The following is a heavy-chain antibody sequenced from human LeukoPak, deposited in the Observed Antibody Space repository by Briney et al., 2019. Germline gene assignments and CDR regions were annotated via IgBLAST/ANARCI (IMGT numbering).Heavy chain of an antibody. CDR1: GGTFSSYA. D-gene: IGHD6-19*01. CDR2: IIPSLGTA. CDR3: ARDRIAVAGRKYYYYMDV. Sequence: SVKVSCKASGGTFSSYAISWVRQAPGQGLEWMGGIIPSLGTANYAQKFKGRVTITADRSTSTAYMELSSLRSEDTAVYYCARDRIAVAGRKYYYYMDVWGKGTTVTVSS. V-gene: IGHV1-69*06. J-gene: IGHJ6*03.